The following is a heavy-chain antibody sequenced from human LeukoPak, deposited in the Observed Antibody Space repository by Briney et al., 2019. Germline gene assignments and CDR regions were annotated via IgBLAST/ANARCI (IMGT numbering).Heavy chain of an antibody. V-gene: IGHV3-33*01. CDR2: IWYDGSNK. D-gene: IGHD5-18*01. J-gene: IGHJ2*01. CDR1: GFTFSSYG. CDR3: ARVPYSYGPRWYFDL. Sequence: PGRSLRLSCAASGFTFSSYGMHWVRQAPGKGLEWVAVIWYDGSNKYYADSVKGRFTISRDNSKNTLYLQMNSLRAEDTAVYCCARVPYSYGPRWYFDLWGRGTLVTVSS.